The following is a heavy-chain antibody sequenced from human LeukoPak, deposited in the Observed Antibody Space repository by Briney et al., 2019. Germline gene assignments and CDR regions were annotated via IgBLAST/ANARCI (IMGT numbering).Heavy chain of an antibody. J-gene: IGHJ4*02. D-gene: IGHD6-13*01. CDR1: GFTFSSFW. V-gene: IGHV3-23*01. Sequence: GGSLRLSCAASGFTFSSFWMSWVRQAPGKGLEWVSAISGSGGSTYYADSVKGRFTISRDNSKNTLYLQMNSLRAEDTAVYYCAKLSSSWYRRDYWGQGTLVTVSS. CDR2: ISGSGGST. CDR3: AKLSSSWYRRDY.